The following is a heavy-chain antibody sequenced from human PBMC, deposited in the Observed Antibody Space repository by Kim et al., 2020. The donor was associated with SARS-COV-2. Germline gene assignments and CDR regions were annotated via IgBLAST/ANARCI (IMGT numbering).Heavy chain of an antibody. J-gene: IGHJ3*02. CDR2: TYYRSKWYN. Sequence: SQTLSLTCAISGDRVSSNSAAWNWLRQSPSRGLEWLGRTYYRSKWYNDYAVSVKSRITINPDTSKNQFSLQLNSVTPEDTAVYYCARGATMVRGVISAFDIWGQGTMVTVSS. V-gene: IGHV6-1*01. D-gene: IGHD3-10*01. CDR1: GDRVSSNSAA. CDR3: ARGATMVRGVISAFDI.